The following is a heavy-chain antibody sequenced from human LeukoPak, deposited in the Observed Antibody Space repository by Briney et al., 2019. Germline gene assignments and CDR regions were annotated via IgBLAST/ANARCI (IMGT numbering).Heavy chain of an antibody. J-gene: IGHJ4*02. CDR3: AKRGVVIRVILVGFHKEAYYFDS. V-gene: IGHV3-23*01. D-gene: IGHD3-22*01. CDR1: GFTFSDYA. Sequence: GGSLRLSCAASGFTFSDYAVSWVRQAPGKGPEWVASINGRGGTTYYADSVKGRFTISRDNPRNTLYLQMNSLRAEDTAVYFCAKRGVVIRVILVGFHKEAYYFDSWGQGALVTVSS. CDR2: INGRGGTT.